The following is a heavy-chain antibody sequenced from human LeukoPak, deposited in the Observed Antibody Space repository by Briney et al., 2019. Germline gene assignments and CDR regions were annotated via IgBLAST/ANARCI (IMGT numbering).Heavy chain of an antibody. V-gene: IGHV1-69*06. CDR3: ARGPQMATPEV. CDR2: IIPIFGTA. CDR1: GYTFTRYD. D-gene: IGHD5-24*01. Sequence: SVKVSCKASGYTFTRYDISWVRQAPGQGLEWMGGIIPIFGTANYAQKFQGRVTITADKSTSTAYMELSSLRSEDTAVYYCARGPQMATPEVWGQGTLVTVSS. J-gene: IGHJ4*02.